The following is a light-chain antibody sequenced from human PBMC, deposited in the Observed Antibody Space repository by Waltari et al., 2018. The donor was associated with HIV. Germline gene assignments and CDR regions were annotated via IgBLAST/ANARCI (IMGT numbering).Light chain of an antibody. J-gene: IGLJ2*01. V-gene: IGLV2-14*03. CDR3: SSYTSSSTPV. CDR1: SSDVGGYNY. CDR2: DVS. Sequence: QSALTQPASVSGSPGQPITISCTGTSSDVGGYNYVSWYQQHPGKAPKPMIYDVSNRPSGVSNRFSGSKSGNTASLTISGLQAEDEADYYCSSYTSSSTPVFGGGTKLTVL.